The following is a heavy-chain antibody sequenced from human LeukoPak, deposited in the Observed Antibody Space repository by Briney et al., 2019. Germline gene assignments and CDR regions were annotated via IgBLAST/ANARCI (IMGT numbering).Heavy chain of an antibody. CDR2: IFYSGST. D-gene: IGHD6-13*01. CDR3: ARAYTTSWYFDY. J-gene: IGHJ4*02. Sequence: PSETLSLTCTVSGGSISSYYWSWIREPPGKGLEWIADIFYSGSTNYNPSLKSRVTLSVDTPKNQVSLKLSSVTAADTAVYYCARAYTTSWYFDYWGQGTLVTVSS. CDR1: GGSISSYY. V-gene: IGHV4-59*01.